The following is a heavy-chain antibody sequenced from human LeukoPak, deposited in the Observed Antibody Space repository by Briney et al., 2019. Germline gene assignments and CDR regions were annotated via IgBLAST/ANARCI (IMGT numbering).Heavy chain of an antibody. V-gene: IGHV1-24*01. CDR1: GYTLTELS. Sequence: GASVKVSCKVSGYTLTELSMHWVRQAPGKGLEWMGGFDPEDGETIYAQKFQGRVTMTEDTSTDTAYMELSSLGSEDTAVYYCATDNRVGSTSYNFDYWGQGTLVTVSS. J-gene: IGHJ4*02. CDR3: ATDNRVGSTSYNFDY. D-gene: IGHD2-2*01. CDR2: FDPEDGET.